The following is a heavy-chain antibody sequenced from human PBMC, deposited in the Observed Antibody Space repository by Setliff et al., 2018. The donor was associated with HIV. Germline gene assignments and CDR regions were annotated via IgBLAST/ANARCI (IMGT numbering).Heavy chain of an antibody. CDR2: IKHGGSA. J-gene: IGHJ3*02. Sequence: SETLSLTCAVYGGSFSGFYWTWIRQPPGKGLEWIGEIKHGGSANSNASLRSRVMISVDTSKNQFSLKLSAVTAADTAVYYCARERIAVAGPRVAFDIWGQGTMVTV. D-gene: IGHD6-19*01. CDR1: GGSFSGFY. V-gene: IGHV4-34*01. CDR3: ARERIAVAGPRVAFDI.